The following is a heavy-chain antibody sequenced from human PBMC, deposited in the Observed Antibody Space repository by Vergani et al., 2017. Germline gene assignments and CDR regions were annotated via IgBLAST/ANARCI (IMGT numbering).Heavy chain of an antibody. Sequence: QLQLQESGPGLVKPSETLSLTCTVSGGSISSSSYYWGWIRQPPGKGLEWIGSIYYSGSTYYNPSLKSRVTISVDTSKNQFSLKMSCVTAADTAVYYCAGDRRELLNPYYYYGMDVWGQGTTVTVSS. V-gene: IGHV4-39*07. CDR3: AGDRRELLNPYYYYGMDV. J-gene: IGHJ6*02. CDR2: IYYSGST. CDR1: GGSISSSSYY. D-gene: IGHD1-26*01.